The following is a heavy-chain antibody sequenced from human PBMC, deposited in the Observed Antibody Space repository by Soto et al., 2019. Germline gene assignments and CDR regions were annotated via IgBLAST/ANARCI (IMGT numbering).Heavy chain of an antibody. V-gene: IGHV3-21*06. CDR3: ARESEDLTSNFDY. CDR1: GVTFTRYS. Sequence: PGGSLRLSCAASGVTFTRYSMNWALQAPGKGLEWVSSISSTTNYIYYGDSMKGRFTISRDNAKNSLYLEMNSLRAEDTAVYYCARESEDLTSNFDYWGQGTLVTVSS. J-gene: IGHJ4*02. CDR2: ISSTTNYI.